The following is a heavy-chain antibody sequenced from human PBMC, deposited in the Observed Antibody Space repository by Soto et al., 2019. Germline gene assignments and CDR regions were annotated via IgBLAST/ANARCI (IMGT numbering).Heavy chain of an antibody. Sequence: SETLSLTCTVSDGSISSYYWSWIRQPPGKGLEWIGYIYYSGSTNYNPSLKSRVTISVDTSKNQFSLKLSSVTAADTAVYYCARAGGLVVVPAAGAFDPWGQGTLVTVS. CDR2: IYYSGST. V-gene: IGHV4-59*01. D-gene: IGHD2-2*01. CDR1: DGSISSYY. CDR3: ARAGGLVVVPAAGAFDP. J-gene: IGHJ5*02.